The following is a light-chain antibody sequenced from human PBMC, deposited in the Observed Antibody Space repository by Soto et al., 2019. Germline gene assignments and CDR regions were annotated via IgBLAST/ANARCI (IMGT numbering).Light chain of an antibody. J-gene: IGKJ4*01. CDR3: QQYADWLPLT. CDR2: GAS. CDR1: QSVNIY. V-gene: IGKV3D-15*01. Sequence: EIVMTQSPATLSVSPGERATLSCRASQSVNIYLAWYQQKPDQAPRLLIFGASSRATGIPARCSGSGSGTEFNLIISSLQSADFAVYFCQQYADWLPLTFGGGTKVEIK.